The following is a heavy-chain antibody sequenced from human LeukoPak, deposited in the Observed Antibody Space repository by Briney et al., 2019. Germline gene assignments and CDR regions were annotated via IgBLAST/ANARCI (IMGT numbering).Heavy chain of an antibody. D-gene: IGHD3-22*01. J-gene: IGHJ3*02. Sequence: PGGSLRLSCAASGFTFSSYAMSWVREAPGKGLEWVSAISSSGGSTYYADSVKGRFTISRDNAKNSLYLQMNSLRAEDTAVYYCARDPQYYYDSSGYWGHAFDIWGQGTMVTVSS. CDR2: ISSSGGST. CDR3: ARDPQYYYDSSGYWGHAFDI. CDR1: GFTFSSYA. V-gene: IGHV3-23*01.